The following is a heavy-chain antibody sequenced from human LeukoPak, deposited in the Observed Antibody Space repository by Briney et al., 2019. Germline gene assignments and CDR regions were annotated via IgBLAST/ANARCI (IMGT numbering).Heavy chain of an antibody. CDR1: GFTFSSLA. D-gene: IGHD1-1*01. CDR2: IRSNGDTT. J-gene: IGHJ4*02. CDR3: AKGQELDDGVFDS. V-gene: IGHV3-23*01. Sequence: GGSLRLSCTASGFTFSSLAMTWVRQAPGKGLEWVSTIRSNGDTTYNADSVEGRFTISRDNSKNTLYLELNSLRVEDTATFYCAKGQELDDGVFDSWGQGTMVTVSS.